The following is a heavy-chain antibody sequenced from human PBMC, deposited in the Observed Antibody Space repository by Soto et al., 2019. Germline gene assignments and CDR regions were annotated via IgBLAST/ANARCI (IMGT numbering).Heavy chain of an antibody. J-gene: IGHJ6*04. CDR1: GGSISSYY. D-gene: IGHD3-22*01. Sequence: SETLSLTCTVSGGSISSYYWSWIRQPPGKGLEWIGYIYYSGSTNYNPSLKSRVTISVDTSKNQFSLKLSSVTAADTAVYYCARESSYYYDSSGYYYGDYYYYGMDVWGKGTTVTVSS. V-gene: IGHV4-59*12. CDR3: ARESSYYYDSSGYYYGDYYYYGMDV. CDR2: IYYSGST.